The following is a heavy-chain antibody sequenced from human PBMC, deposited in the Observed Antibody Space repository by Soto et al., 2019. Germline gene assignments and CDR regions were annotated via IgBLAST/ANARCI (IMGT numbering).Heavy chain of an antibody. Sequence: GGSLRLSCAASGFTFSDHYMEWVRQAPGKGLEWVGRIKNKRYSYTTNYAVSVKGRFIISRDDSKNSLYLQMNSLKIEDTAVYYCARVNDYLDYWGQGIPVTVSS. V-gene: IGHV3-72*01. CDR1: GFTFSDHY. J-gene: IGHJ4*02. CDR2: IKNKRYSYTT. CDR3: ARVNDYLDY.